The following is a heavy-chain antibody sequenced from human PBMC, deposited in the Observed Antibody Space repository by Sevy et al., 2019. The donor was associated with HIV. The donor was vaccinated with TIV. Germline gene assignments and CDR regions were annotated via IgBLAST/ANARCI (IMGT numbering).Heavy chain of an antibody. CDR3: ARDGKDVATIVGMDV. D-gene: IGHD5-12*01. V-gene: IGHV3-21*01. J-gene: IGHJ6*02. CDR2: INSSSSYI. Sequence: GGSLRLSCAASGFTFSSYSMNWVRQAPGKGLEWVSSINSSSSYIYYSDSVKGRFTISRDNAKNSLYLQMNSLRAEDTAVYYCARDGKDVATIVGMDVWGQGTTVTVSS. CDR1: GFTFSSYS.